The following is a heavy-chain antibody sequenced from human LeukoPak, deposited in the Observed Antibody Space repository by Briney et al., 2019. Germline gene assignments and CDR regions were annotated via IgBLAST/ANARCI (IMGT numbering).Heavy chain of an antibody. D-gene: IGHD3-22*01. J-gene: IGHJ1*01. CDR2: IYYSGRT. Sequence: SETLSLTCGVYGGSFSGYYWSWIRQPPGKGLEWIGTIYYSGRTYYSPSLKSRVTMSVDPSNNQFSLTLRSVTAADTAVYYCARRRYYDGSGYLEWGQGTLLSVSS. CDR1: GGSFSGYY. CDR3: ARRRYYDGSGYLE. V-gene: IGHV4-34*01.